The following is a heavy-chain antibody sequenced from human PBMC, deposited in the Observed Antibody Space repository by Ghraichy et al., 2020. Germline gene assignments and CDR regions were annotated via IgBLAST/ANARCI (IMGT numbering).Heavy chain of an antibody. D-gene: IGHD1-14*01. V-gene: IGHV3-74*01. Sequence: GESLNISCAASGFSFTDYWMHWVRQTPGRGLEWVSHLNIDGTTVNYADSVKGRFTISRDNAENTMYLQMISLTVEDTAVYYCVRSYKDGLRHFDYWGQGTLVSVSS. J-gene: IGHJ4*02. CDR1: GFSFTDYW. CDR2: LNIDGTTV. CDR3: VRSYKDGLRHFDY.